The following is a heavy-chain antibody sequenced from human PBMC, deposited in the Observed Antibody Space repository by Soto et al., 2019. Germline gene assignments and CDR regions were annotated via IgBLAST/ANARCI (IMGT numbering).Heavy chain of an antibody. CDR3: ARLDDYYDSSGCLDP. J-gene: IGHJ5*02. D-gene: IGHD3-22*01. CDR1: GYSLTSYW. CDR2: IYPGDSDT. V-gene: IGHV5-51*01. Sequence: PGESLKISCKGSGYSLTSYWIGWVRQMPGKGLEWMGIIYPGDSDTRYSPSFQGQVTISADKSISTAYLQWSSLKASDTAMYYCARLDDYYDSSGCLDPWGQGTLVTSPQ.